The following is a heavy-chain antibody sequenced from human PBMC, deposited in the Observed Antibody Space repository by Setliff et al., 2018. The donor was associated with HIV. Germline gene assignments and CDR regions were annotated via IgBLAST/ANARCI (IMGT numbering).Heavy chain of an antibody. Sequence: GGSLRLSCAASGFTFSSYSFHWVRQAPGKGLEWVTVISHDGNNKFYADSVKGRFTISRDNSKDTVSLQMTSLTSDDTAMYYCARDRVEAERGAFDIWGQGTMGTVSS. CDR3: ARDRVEAERGAFDI. V-gene: IGHV3-30*01. D-gene: IGHD1-26*01. CDR2: ISHDGNNK. J-gene: IGHJ3*02. CDR1: GFTFSSYS.